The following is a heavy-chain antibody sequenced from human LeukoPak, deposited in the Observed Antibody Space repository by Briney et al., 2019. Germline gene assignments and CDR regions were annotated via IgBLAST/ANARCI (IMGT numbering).Heavy chain of an antibody. CDR1: GYSMSTTSYY. CDR3: ARHVPKGGFDY. Sequence: SETLSLTCSVSGYSMSTTSYYWSWIRQPPGKGLEWIGNIFPNGRTNYNPSLKSRVTISVDTSKNQFSLKLSSVTAADTAVYYCARHVPKGGFDYWGQGTLVTVSS. D-gene: IGHD2-2*01. V-gene: IGHV4-39*01. J-gene: IGHJ4*02. CDR2: IFPNGRT.